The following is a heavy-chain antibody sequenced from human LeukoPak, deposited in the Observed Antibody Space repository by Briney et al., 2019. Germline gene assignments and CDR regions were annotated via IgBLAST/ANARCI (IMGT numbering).Heavy chain of an antibody. D-gene: IGHD3-3*01. CDR1: GGTFSSYA. Sequence: AASVKVSCKASGGTFSSYAISWVRQAPGQGLEWMGRIIPILGIANYAQKFQGRVTITADKSTSTAYMELSSLRSEDTAVYYCARDMKAGITAESWFDPWGQGTLVTVSS. V-gene: IGHV1-69*04. J-gene: IGHJ5*02. CDR3: ARDMKAGITAESWFDP. CDR2: IIPILGIA.